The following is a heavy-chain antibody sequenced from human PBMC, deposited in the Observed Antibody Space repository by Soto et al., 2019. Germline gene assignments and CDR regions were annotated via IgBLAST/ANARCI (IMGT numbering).Heavy chain of an antibody. CDR3: ARTSMQSRGYSYGHGGMDV. Sequence: PGESLKISCKGSGYSFTSYWISRVRQMPGKGLEWMGRIDPSDSYTNYSPSFQGHVTISADKSISTAYLQWSSLKASDTAMYYCARTSMQSRGYSYGHGGMDVWGQGTTVTVSS. CDR2: IDPSDSYT. V-gene: IGHV5-10-1*01. J-gene: IGHJ6*02. CDR1: GYSFTSYW. D-gene: IGHD5-18*01.